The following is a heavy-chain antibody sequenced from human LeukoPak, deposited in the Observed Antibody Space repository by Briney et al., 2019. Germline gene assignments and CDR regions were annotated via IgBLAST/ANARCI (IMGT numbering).Heavy chain of an antibody. D-gene: IGHD6-6*01. CDR3: ASLVAGRDYAFDI. CDR1: GFTVSNSY. Sequence: GGSLRLSCAVSGFTVSNSYMTWVRQAPGKGLEWVSVIYSGDSTYYSDSVKGRFTISRDNSKNMLYFQMNNLRADDTAVYYCASLVAGRDYAFDIWGQGTMVTVSS. J-gene: IGHJ3*02. V-gene: IGHV3-53*01. CDR2: IYSGDST.